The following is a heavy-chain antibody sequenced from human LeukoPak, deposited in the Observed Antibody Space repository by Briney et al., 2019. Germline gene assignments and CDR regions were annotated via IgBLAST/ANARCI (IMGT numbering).Heavy chain of an antibody. D-gene: IGHD3-10*01. CDR3: ARDGGSGSNMYYYYMDV. CDR1: GGSISSGGYY. Sequence: PSETLSLTCTVSGGSISSGGYYWSWIRQHPGKGLEWIGYIYYSGSTYYNPSLKSRVTISVDTSKNQFSLKLSSVTAADTAVYYCARDGGSGSNMYYYYMDVWGKGTTVTVSS. CDR2: IYYSGST. V-gene: IGHV4-31*03. J-gene: IGHJ6*03.